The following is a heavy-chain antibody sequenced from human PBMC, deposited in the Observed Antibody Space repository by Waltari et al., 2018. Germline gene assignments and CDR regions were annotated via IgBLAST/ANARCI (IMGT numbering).Heavy chain of an antibody. D-gene: IGHD2-15*01. CDR1: GGSISSYY. CDR2: IYYSGST. J-gene: IGHJ5*02. CDR3: AGSGRSREWRGIAATQTGNWFDP. Sequence: QVQLQESGPGLVKPSETLSLTCTASGGSISSYYWSWIRQPPGKGREWIGYIYYSGSTNSHPSLKGRGTISGDTSEDGVSRKLGSVTAADTAVYYCAGSGRSREWRGIAATQTGNWFDPWGQGTLVTVSS. V-gene: IGHV4-59*08.